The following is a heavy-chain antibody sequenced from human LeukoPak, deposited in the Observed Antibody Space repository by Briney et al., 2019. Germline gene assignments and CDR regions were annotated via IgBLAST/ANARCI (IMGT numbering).Heavy chain of an antibody. CDR2: IYYGGST. J-gene: IGHJ1*01. Sequence: SETLSLTCTVSSGSISSYYWNWIRQPPGKGLEWIGYIYYGGSTSYNPSLKSRVAISVDTSKNQFSLRLSSVTAADTAVYYCARSYSTNWSTEYFQHWGQGTLVTVSS. V-gene: IGHV4-59*01. CDR3: ARSYSTNWSTEYFQH. CDR1: SGSISSYY. D-gene: IGHD6-13*01.